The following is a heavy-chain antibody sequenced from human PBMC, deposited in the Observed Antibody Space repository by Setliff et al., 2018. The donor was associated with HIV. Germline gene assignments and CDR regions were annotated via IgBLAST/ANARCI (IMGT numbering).Heavy chain of an antibody. J-gene: IGHJ6*02. CDR1: GGTFSTHA. CDR2: IIPIFGTT. CDR3: ASVPMEYSGYNSDSGSYYYHYGLDV. V-gene: IGHV1-69*05. Sequence: SVKVSCKASGGTFSTHAINWVRQAPGQGLEWMGGIIPIFGTTHYAQKFQGRVTITTDESTNTAYMELVSLRSEDTAVYYCASVPMEYSGYNSDSGSYYYHYGLDVWGQGTTVTVSS. D-gene: IGHD5-12*01.